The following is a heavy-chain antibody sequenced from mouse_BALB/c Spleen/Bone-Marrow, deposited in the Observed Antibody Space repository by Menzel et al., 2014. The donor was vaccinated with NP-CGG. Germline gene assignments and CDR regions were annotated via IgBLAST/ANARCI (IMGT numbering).Heavy chain of an antibody. CDR3: TRSRRAMDY. J-gene: IGHJ4*01. V-gene: IGHV1S81*02. CDR1: GYTFSSDY. Sequence: LVESGAELVKPGASVKLPCKASGYTFSSDYMYWVKQRPGQGLEWIGEINPSNGGTNFNEKFKSKATLTVDKSSSTAYMQLSSLTSEDSAVYYCTRSRRAMDYWGQGTSVTVSS. D-gene: IGHD2-12*01. CDR2: INPSNGGT.